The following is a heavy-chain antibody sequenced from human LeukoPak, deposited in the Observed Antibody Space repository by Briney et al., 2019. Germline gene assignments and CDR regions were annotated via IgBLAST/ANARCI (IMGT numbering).Heavy chain of an antibody. CDR1: GFTFDDYG. J-gene: IGHJ4*02. Sequence: GGSLRLSCAASGFTFDDYGMSWVRHAPGKGLEWVSGINWNGGSTGYADSVKGRFTISRDNAKNSLYLQMNSLRAEDTALYYCARDTLSSYGSGSDYWGQGTLVTVSS. V-gene: IGHV3-20*04. D-gene: IGHD3-10*01. CDR3: ARDTLSSYGSGSDY. CDR2: INWNGGST.